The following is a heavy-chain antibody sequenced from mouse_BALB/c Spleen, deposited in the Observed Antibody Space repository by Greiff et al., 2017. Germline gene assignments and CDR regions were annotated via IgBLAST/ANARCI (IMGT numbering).Heavy chain of an antibody. CDR1: GYSITSGYY. D-gene: IGHD1-1*01. J-gene: IGHJ3*01. CDR3: ASYYYGSSSFAY. Sequence: EVKLLESGPGLVKPSQSLSLTCSVTGYSITSGYYWNWIRQFPGNKLEWMGYISYDGSNNYNPSLTNRISITRDTSKNQFFLKLNSVTTEDTATYYCASYYYGSSSFAYWGQGTLVTVSA. V-gene: IGHV3-6*02. CDR2: ISYDGSN.